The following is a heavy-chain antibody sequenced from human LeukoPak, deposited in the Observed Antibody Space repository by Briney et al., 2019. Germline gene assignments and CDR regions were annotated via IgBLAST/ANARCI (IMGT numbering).Heavy chain of an antibody. J-gene: IGHJ4*02. V-gene: IGHV3-23*01. CDR2: ISGSGGSA. D-gene: IGHD3-10*01. CDR3: AKVTVWFGELLEPYYFDY. CDR1: GFTFSSYA. Sequence: TGRSLRLSCTASGFTFSSYAMSWVRQAPGKGLEWVSAISGSGGSAYYADSVKGRFTISRDNSKNTLYLQMNSLRAEDTAVYYCAKVTVWFGELLEPYYFDYWGQGTLVTVSS.